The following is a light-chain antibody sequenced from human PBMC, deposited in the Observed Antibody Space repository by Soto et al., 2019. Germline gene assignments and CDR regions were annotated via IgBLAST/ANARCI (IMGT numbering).Light chain of an antibody. Sequence: IQMTQSPSTLSGSVGDRVTITCRASQTISSWLAWYQQKPGKAPKLLIYKASTLKSGVPSRFSGSGSGTDFTLTISSLQPEDVATYYCLQDHSYPLTFGGGTKVDIK. CDR2: KAS. CDR3: LQDHSYPLT. CDR1: QTISSW. V-gene: IGKV1-5*03. J-gene: IGKJ4*01.